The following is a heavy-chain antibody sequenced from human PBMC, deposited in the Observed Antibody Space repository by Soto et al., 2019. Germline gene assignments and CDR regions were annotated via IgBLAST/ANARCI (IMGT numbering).Heavy chain of an antibody. Sequence: PSETLSLTCTVSGAALSSGGYFYTWVWQPPGKGLEWLGYIYYSGGTNYNPSLKSRVTISLDKSKSQFPLRLISVTAADTAVYYCTREQSDDNYFDPWGQGTLVTVSS. V-gene: IGHV4-61*08. CDR1: GAALSSGGYF. J-gene: IGHJ5*02. D-gene: IGHD6-19*01. CDR2: IYYSGGT. CDR3: TREQSDDNYFDP.